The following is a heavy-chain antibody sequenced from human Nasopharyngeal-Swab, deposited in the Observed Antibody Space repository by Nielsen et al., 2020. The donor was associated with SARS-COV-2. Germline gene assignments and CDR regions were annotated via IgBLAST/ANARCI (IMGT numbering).Heavy chain of an antibody. Sequence: VRQAPGKGLEWVAVISYDGSNKYYADSVKGRFTISRDNSKNTLYLQMNSLRAEDTAVYYCAKDLPKQQLAQYYYYGMDVWGQGTTVTVSS. CDR3: AKDLPKQQLAQYYYYGMDV. J-gene: IGHJ6*02. CDR2: ISYDGSNK. D-gene: IGHD6-13*01. V-gene: IGHV3-30*18.